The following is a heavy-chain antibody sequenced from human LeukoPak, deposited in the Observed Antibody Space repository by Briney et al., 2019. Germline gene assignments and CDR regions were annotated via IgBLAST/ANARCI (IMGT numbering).Heavy chain of an antibody. J-gene: IGHJ3*01. V-gene: IGHV3-11*01. Sequence: GGSLRLSCAASGFTFSDYYMSWLRQAPGKGLEWVSYISSSGSTIYYADSVKGRFTISRDNAKNSLYLQMNSLRAEDTAVYYCARELVSGSYWMWGQGTMVTVSS. CDR1: GFTFSDYY. CDR2: ISSSGSTI. CDR3: ARELVSGSYWM. D-gene: IGHD1-26*01.